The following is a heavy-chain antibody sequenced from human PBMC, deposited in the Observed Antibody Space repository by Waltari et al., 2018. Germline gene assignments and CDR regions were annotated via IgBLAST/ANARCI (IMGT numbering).Heavy chain of an antibody. V-gene: IGHV4-34*01. Sequence: QVQLQQWGAGLLKPSETLSLTCAVYGGSFSGYYWSWIRQPPGRGLEWIGEINHSGRTNYNPSLKSRVTISVDTSKNQFSLKLSSVTAADTAVYYCARVSAAAPYYYYYYGMDVWGQGTTVTVSS. CDR3: ARVSAAAPYYYYYYGMDV. D-gene: IGHD6-13*01. CDR2: INHSGRT. CDR1: GGSFSGYY. J-gene: IGHJ6*02.